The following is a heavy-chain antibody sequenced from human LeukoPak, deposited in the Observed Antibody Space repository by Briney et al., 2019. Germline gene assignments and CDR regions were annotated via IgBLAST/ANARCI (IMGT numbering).Heavy chain of an antibody. CDR3: AKEFGEGYGDDYYYYGMDV. V-gene: IGHV3-9*01. D-gene: IGHD4-17*01. CDR2: ISWNSGSI. CDR1: GFTFSSYA. Sequence: SLRLSCAASGFTFSSYAMSWVRQAPGKGLEWVSGISWNSGSIGYADSVKGRFTISRDNAKNSLYLQMNSLRAEDTALYYCAKEFGEGYGDDYYYYGMDVWGQGTTVTVSS. J-gene: IGHJ6*02.